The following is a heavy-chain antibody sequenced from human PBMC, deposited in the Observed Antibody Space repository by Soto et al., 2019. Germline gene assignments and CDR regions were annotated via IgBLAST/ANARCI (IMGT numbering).Heavy chain of an antibody. CDR1: GFTFSSYG. V-gene: IGHV3-30*03. D-gene: IGHD1-26*01. Sequence: QVQLVESGGGVVQPGRSPRLSCAASGFTFSSYGMHWVRQAPGKGLEWVAVISYDGSNKYYADSVKGRFTISRDNSKNTLYLQMNSLRAEDTAVYYCATLSGSYLDYWGQGTLVTVSS. J-gene: IGHJ4*02. CDR2: ISYDGSNK. CDR3: ATLSGSYLDY.